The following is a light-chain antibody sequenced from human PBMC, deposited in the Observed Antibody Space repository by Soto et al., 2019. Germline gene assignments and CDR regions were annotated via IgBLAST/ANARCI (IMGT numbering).Light chain of an antibody. CDR1: NSDLGAYNS. CDR3: CSYAGNSYV. V-gene: IGLV2-11*01. J-gene: IGLJ1*01. Sequence: HSAVIQTPSWWGSPWQSVIPFSSGTNSDLGAYNSVSWHQQHPGRAPELMIYDVNKRPSGVADRFSGSKSGNTASLTISGLQAEDEADYYCCSYAGNSYVFGTGTKVTVL. CDR2: DVN.